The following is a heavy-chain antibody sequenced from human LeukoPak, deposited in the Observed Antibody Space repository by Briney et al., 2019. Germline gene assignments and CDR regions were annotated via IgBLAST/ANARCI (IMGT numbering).Heavy chain of an antibody. CDR1: GYTFTSYG. CDR3: ASSNGYSSGWYLPITDY. J-gene: IGHJ4*02. V-gene: IGHV1-69*06. CDR2: IIPIFGTA. D-gene: IGHD6-19*01. Sequence: SVKVSCKASGYTFTSYGISWVRQAPGQGLEWMGGIIPIFGTANYAQKFQGRVTITADKSTSTAYMELSSLRSEDTAVYYCASSNGYSSGWYLPITDYWGQGTLVTVSS.